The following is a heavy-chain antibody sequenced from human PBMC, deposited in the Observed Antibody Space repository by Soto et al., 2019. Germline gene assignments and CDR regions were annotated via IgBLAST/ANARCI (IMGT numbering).Heavy chain of an antibody. CDR2: ITNNGGT. D-gene: IGHD2-2*01. V-gene: IGHV4-39*01. CDR3: SYQLLPPIYYYYMDV. J-gene: IGHJ6*03. CDR1: GDSISRSSYN. Sequence: SETLSLTCSVSGDSISRSSYNWGWIRQSPGEGLEWIASITNNGGTQYNPSLKSRVTIFVDTSKNEFSLKLTSVTAADTAVYYCSYQLLPPIYYYYMDVWGKGTTVTVSS.